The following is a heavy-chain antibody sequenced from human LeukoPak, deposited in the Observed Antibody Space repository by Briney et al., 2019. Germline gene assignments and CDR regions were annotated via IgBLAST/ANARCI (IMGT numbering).Heavy chain of an antibody. D-gene: IGHD3-3*02. J-gene: IGHJ4*02. V-gene: IGHV4-4*02. CDR1: GDSLSSSNW. Sequence: PSGTLSLTCAVSGDSLSSSNWWSWVRQPPGKGLEWLGEIYHRGNIDYNPSFKSRITISIDKSKNQFSLKLSSVTAADTAVYYCARDRVASPWYYFDSWGQGTLVTVSS. CDR2: IYHRGNI. CDR3: ARDRVASPWYYFDS.